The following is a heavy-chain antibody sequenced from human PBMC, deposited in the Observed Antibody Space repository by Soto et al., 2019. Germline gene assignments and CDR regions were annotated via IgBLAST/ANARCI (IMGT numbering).Heavy chain of an antibody. J-gene: IGHJ4*02. V-gene: IGHV3-20*04. CDR2: INRHGDST. Sequence: EVSLVESGGGVVRPGGSLRLSCAASGFGFDEYGMSWVRQGPGKGLEWVSGINRHGDSTGYADSVKGRFTISRDNAKNSLYLQMNGLRAEDTAFYYCARDHRWGYEHGDYGDSWGQGTLVTVSS. D-gene: IGHD4-17*01. CDR3: ARDHRWGYEHGDYGDS. CDR1: GFGFDEYG.